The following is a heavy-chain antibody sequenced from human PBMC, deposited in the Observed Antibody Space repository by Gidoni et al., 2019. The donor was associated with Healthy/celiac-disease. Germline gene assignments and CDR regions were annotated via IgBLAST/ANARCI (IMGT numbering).Heavy chain of an antibody. CDR3: AKDFIPHGKIVAFDY. D-gene: IGHD3-22*01. CDR2: ISGSGGST. Sequence: EVQLLESGGGLVQPGGSLRLSCAASGFTFSSYAMSWVREAPGKGLEWVAAISGSGGSTNYADSVKGRFTISRDNSKNTLYLQMNSLRAEDTAVYYCAKDFIPHGKIVAFDYWGQGTLVTVSS. CDR1: GFTFSSYA. V-gene: IGHV3-23*01. J-gene: IGHJ4*02.